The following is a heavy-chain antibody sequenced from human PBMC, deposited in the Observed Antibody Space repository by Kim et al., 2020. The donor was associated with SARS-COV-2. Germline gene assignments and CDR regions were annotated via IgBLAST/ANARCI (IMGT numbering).Heavy chain of an antibody. D-gene: IGHD6-13*01. CDR2: ISYDGSNK. V-gene: IGHV3-30*18. CDR3: AKDPGYSSSWYSDY. Sequence: GGSLRLSCAASGFTFSSYGMHWVRQAPGKGLEWVAVISYDGSNKYYADSVKGRFTISRDNSKNTLYLQMNSLRAEDTAVYYCAKDPGYSSSWYSDYWGQGTLVTVSS. CDR1: GFTFSSYG. J-gene: IGHJ4*02.